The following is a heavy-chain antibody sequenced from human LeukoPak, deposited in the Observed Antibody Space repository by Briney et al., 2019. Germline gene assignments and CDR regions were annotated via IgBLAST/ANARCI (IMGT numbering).Heavy chain of an antibody. D-gene: IGHD6-13*01. CDR2: ISSGSSYI. V-gene: IGHV3-21*01. Sequence: GGFLRLSCSASGFTFSTYNMNWVRQAPGKGLEWVSSISSGSSYIYYADSVKGRFTISRDNAKNSLYLQMNSLRAEDTAVYYCARELAAAGIDYWGQGTLVSVSS. CDR3: ARELAAAGIDY. J-gene: IGHJ4*02. CDR1: GFTFSTYN.